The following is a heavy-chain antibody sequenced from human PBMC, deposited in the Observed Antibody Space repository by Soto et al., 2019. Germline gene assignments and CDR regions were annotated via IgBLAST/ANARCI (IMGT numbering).Heavy chain of an antibody. CDR1: GGSISSGGYY. Sequence: ASETLSLTCTVSGGSISSGGYYWSWIRQHPGKGLEWIGYIYYSGSTYYNPSLKSRVTISVDTSKNQFSLKLSSVTAADTAVYYCARARGSGSLFDYWGQGTLVTVSS. D-gene: IGHD3-10*01. J-gene: IGHJ4*02. CDR2: IYYSGST. V-gene: IGHV4-31*03. CDR3: ARARGSGSLFDY.